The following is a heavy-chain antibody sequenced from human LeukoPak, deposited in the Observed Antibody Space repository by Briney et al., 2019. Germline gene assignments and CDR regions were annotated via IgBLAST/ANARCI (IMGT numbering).Heavy chain of an antibody. CDR2: ISYDGSNK. J-gene: IGHJ4*02. D-gene: IGHD6-19*01. Sequence: GGSLRLSCAASGFTFSSYAMHWVRQAPGKGLEWVAVISYDGSNKYYADSVKGRFTISRDNSKNTLYLQMNSLRAEDTAVYYCARTLNSSGWRHFDYWGQGTLVTVSS. V-gene: IGHV3-30*04. CDR1: GFTFSSYA. CDR3: ARTLNSSGWRHFDY.